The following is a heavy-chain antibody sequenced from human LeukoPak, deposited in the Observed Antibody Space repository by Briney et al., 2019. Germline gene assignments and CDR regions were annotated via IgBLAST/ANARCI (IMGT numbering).Heavy chain of an antibody. Sequence: SETLSLTCTVSGYSISNGYYWVWIRQPPGKGLEWIGSLYHSDSVYYNTALKSRVSMSVDTSKNQFSLKLSFVTAADTAVYYCARHHDSYYYYYLDVWGSGTTVTVSS. J-gene: IGHJ6*03. CDR3: ARHHDSYYYYYLDV. D-gene: IGHD1-14*01. CDR2: LYHSDSV. CDR1: GYSISNGYY. V-gene: IGHV4-38-2*02.